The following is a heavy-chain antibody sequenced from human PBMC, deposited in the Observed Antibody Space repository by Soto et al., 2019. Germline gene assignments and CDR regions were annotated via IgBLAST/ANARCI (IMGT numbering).Heavy chain of an antibody. J-gene: IGHJ5*02. CDR3: ARHGFYGDYSSNYFDP. Sequence: GESLKISFKGSGYSFSNWWIAWVRQMPGKGLEYMGIIYPSDSQTRYSPSFQGQVTISADKSISTAYLQWSSLKASDTAIYYCARHGFYGDYSSNYFDPWGQGTLVTVSS. CDR2: IYPSDSQT. V-gene: IGHV5-51*01. D-gene: IGHD4-17*01. CDR1: GYSFSNWW.